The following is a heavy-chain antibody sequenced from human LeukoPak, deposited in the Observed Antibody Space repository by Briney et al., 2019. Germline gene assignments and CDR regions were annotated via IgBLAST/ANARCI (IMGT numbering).Heavy chain of an antibody. V-gene: IGHV4-59*01. CDR1: GASISSYY. Sequence: PSETLSLTCTVSGASISSYYWSWIRQPPGRGLEWIGYIYYSGSTNYNPSLKSRVTISVDTSKNQFSLKLSSVTAADTAVYYCARDHHRFDPWGQGTLVTVSS. CDR3: ARDHHRFDP. J-gene: IGHJ5*02. D-gene: IGHD1-14*01. CDR2: IYYSGST.